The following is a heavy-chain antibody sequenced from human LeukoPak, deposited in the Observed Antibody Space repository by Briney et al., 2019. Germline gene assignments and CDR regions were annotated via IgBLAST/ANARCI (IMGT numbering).Heavy chain of an antibody. V-gene: IGHV4-4*02. CDR2: IYHSGNT. J-gene: IGHJ4*02. CDR3: ARGGVEATTAYFDY. D-gene: IGHD1-26*01. CDR1: GASISSSNW. Sequence: SETLSLTCAVSGASISSSNWWSWVRQPPGKGLEWIGEIYHSGNTNYNPSLKSRVTVSVDKSKNQFSPNLSSVTAADTAIYYCARGGVEATTAYFDYWGQGTLVTVSS.